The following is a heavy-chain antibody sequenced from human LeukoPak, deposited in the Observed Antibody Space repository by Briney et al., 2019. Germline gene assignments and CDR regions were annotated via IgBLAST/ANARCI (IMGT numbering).Heavy chain of an antibody. CDR2: IKSKTDGGTT. J-gene: IGHJ4*02. D-gene: IGHD3-22*01. CDR3: TIDGDYYDSSTNFDY. Sequence: PGGSLRLSCAASGLTFSNAWMNWVRQAPGKGLEWVGRIKSKTDGGTTDYAAPVKGRFTIPRDDSKNTLYLQMNSLKTEDTAVYYCTIDGDYYDSSTNFDYWGQGTLVTVSS. CDR1: GLTFSNAW. V-gene: IGHV3-15*07.